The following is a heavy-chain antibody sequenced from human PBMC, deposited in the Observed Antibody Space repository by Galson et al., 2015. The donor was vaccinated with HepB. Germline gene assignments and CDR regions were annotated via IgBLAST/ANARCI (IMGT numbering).Heavy chain of an antibody. V-gene: IGHV3-30*02. CDR1: GFTFSSYG. D-gene: IGHD3-10*01. J-gene: IGHJ4*02. Sequence: SLRLSCAASGFTFSSYGMHWVRQAPGKGLEWVAFIRYDGSNKYYADSVKGRFTISRDNSKNTLYLQMNSLRAEDTAVYYCAKDIYYYGSGSYFWSYWGQGTLVTVSS. CDR2: IRYDGSNK. CDR3: AKDIYYYGSGSYFWSY.